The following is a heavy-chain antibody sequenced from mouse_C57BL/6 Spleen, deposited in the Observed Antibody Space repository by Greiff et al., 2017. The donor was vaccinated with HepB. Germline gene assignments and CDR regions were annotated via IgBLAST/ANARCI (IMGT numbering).Heavy chain of an antibody. CDR3: ARSYSKAWFAY. CDR1: GFTFTDYY. D-gene: IGHD2-5*01. J-gene: IGHJ3*01. Sequence: EVMLVESGGGLVQPGGSLSLSCAASGFTFTDYYMSWVRQPPGKALEWLGFIRNKANGYTTESSASVKGRFTISRDNSQSILYLQMNALRAEDSATYYCARSYSKAWFAYWGQGTLVTVSA. V-gene: IGHV7-3*01. CDR2: IRNKANGYTT.